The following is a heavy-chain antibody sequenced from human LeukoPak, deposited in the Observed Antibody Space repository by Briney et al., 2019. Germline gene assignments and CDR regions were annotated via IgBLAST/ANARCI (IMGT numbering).Heavy chain of an antibody. J-gene: IGHJ4*01. CDR1: GFTVSSNY. CDR3: ARETRYSSDY. V-gene: IGHV3-53*01. Sequence: GGSLRLSCAASGFTVSSNYLNWVRQAPGKGLEWVSVIYRGGDTYYADSVKGRFTISRDSSGNTLYLQMNSLRAEDTAVYYCARETRYSSDYWGHGTLVTVSS. D-gene: IGHD5-18*01. CDR2: IYRGGDT.